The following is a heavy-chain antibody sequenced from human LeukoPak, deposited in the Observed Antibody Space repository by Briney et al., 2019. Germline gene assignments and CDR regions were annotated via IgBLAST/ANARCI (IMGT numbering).Heavy chain of an antibody. V-gene: IGHV1-18*01. CDR2: VSTYNGNT. CDR1: GYTFTSYG. Sequence: ASVKVSCKASGYTFTSYGISWVRQAPGQGLEWMGWVSTYNGNTNYTQKFQGRVTLTTDTSTTTAYMELRSLRSDDTAVYYCARHPYDNSGYYQIWGQGTLVTVSS. J-gene: IGHJ4*02. D-gene: IGHD3-22*01. CDR3: ARHPYDNSGYYQI.